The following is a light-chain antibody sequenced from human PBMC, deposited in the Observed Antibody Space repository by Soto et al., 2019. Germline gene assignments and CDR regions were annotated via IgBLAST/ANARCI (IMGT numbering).Light chain of an antibody. J-gene: IGLJ1*01. CDR2: GNS. CDR1: NSNIGAGYD. Sequence: QSVLTQPHSVPGAPGQRITISCTGSNSNIGAGYDVHWYQQLPGTAPKLLIYGNSNRPSGVPDRFSGSKSVTSASLVIAGLQAEDEADYYCQSYDSSLSGCVFGTGTKVTVL. V-gene: IGLV1-40*01. CDR3: QSYDSSLSGCV.